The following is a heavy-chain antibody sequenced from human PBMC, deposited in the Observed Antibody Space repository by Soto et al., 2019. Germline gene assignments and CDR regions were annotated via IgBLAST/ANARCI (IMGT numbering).Heavy chain of an antibody. D-gene: IGHD2-15*01. Sequence: GGSLRLSCAASGFTFSSYGMHWVRQAPGKGLEWVAVISYDGSDKYYADSVKGRFTISRDNSKNTLYLQMNSLRAEDTAVYYCAKGQRLVVAATLLDYWGQGTLVTVSS. J-gene: IGHJ4*02. CDR2: ISYDGSDK. CDR1: GFTFSSYG. CDR3: AKGQRLVVAATLLDY. V-gene: IGHV3-30*18.